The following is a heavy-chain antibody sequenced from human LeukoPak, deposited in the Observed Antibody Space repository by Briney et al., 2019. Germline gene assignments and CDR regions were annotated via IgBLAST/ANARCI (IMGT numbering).Heavy chain of an antibody. CDR3: VRERLGAIVEN. CDR1: GFIVANDR. CDR2: VYGNGNT. D-gene: IGHD3-16*02. J-gene: IGHJ4*02. V-gene: IGHV3-53*01. Sequence: PGGSLRLSCAASGFIVANDRMSWVRQPPGKGLEWVSTVYGNGNTAYTDSVKGRFTISRDNSKNTLLLQMNSLRAEDTAVYFCVRERLGAIVENWGQGVLVIVSS.